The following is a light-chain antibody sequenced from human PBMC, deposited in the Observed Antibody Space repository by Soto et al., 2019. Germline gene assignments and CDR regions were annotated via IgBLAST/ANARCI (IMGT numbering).Light chain of an antibody. Sequence: QSVLTQPASVSGSPGQSITISWTGTSSDVGGYDYVSWYQQHPGKAPKLMIYEVANRPSGFSNRFSGSKSGNTASLTISGLQAEDEADYYCGSYASSLYVFGTGTKVTVL. CDR3: GSYASSLYV. J-gene: IGLJ1*01. CDR2: EVA. CDR1: SSDVGGYDY. V-gene: IGLV2-14*01.